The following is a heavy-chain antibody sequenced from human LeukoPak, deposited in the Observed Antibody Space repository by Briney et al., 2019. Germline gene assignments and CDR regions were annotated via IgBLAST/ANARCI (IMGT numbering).Heavy chain of an antibody. D-gene: IGHD6-19*01. CDR1: GFTFSDYY. Sequence: KAGGSLRLSCAASGFTFSDYYMNWIRQAPGKGLEWVSSISSSGSTIYYADSVKGRFTLSRDNTKNSLYLQMNSLRAEDTAIYYCARDPNSGRYPDYWGQGTLVTVSS. V-gene: IGHV3-11*01. J-gene: IGHJ4*02. CDR2: ISSSGSTI. CDR3: ARDPNSGRYPDY.